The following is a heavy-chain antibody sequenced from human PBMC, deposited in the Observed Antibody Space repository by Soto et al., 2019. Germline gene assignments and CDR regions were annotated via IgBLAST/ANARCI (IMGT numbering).Heavy chain of an antibody. V-gene: IGHV5-10-1*01. CDR3: ARRPRMDCSSTSCYSYYYYYGMDV. Sequence: GESLKVSCNGSGYSCTNDWISWVRQMPVKGLEWMGRIDPSDSYTNYSPSLQGHVTISADKSISTAYLQWSSLKASDTAMYYCARRPRMDCSSTSCYSYYYYYGMDVWGQGTTVTVSS. D-gene: IGHD2-2*01. J-gene: IGHJ6*02. CDR2: IDPSDSYT. CDR1: GYSCTNDW.